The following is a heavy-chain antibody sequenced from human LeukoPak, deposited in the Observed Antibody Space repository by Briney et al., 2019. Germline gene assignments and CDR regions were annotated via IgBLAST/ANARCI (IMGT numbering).Heavy chain of an antibody. CDR2: ILPSVDIT. CDR3: ARCKMRPSAREYFDS. CDR1: GGTFNIYA. V-gene: IGHV1-69*04. D-gene: IGHD1-26*01. Sequence: SVKVSCKAAGGTFNIYAFSWVRQAPGQGLEWMGRILPSVDITNYPQRSQGRLTITADQAKSTAFLELSSLNSEDTAFYYCARCKMRPSAREYFDSWGQGTLVTVSS. J-gene: IGHJ4*02.